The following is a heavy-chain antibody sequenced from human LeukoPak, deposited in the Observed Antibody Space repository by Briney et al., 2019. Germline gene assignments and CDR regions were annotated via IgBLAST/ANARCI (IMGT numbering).Heavy chain of an antibody. V-gene: IGHV4-34*01. CDR3: ARARRDYYGSGTPYYYYYMGV. CDR1: GGSFSGYY. J-gene: IGHJ6*03. Sequence: SETLSLTCAVYGGSFSGYYWSWICQPPGKGLEWIGEINHSGSTNYNPSLKSRVTISVDTSKNQFSLKLSSVTAADTAAYYCARARRDYYGSGTPYYYYYMGVWGKGTTVTVSS. CDR2: INHSGST. D-gene: IGHD3-10*01.